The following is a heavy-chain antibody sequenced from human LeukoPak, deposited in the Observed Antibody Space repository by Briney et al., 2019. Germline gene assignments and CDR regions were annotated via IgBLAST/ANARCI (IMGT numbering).Heavy chain of an antibody. CDR1: GFTFSSYA. Sequence: GGSLRLSCAASGFTFSSYAMSWVRQAPGKGLESVSGISSSGGSTYYADSVKGRFTISRDNAKNSLYLQMNSLRAEDTAVYYCARFTIGWYYFDYWGQGTLVTVSS. D-gene: IGHD6-19*01. CDR3: ARFTIGWYYFDY. J-gene: IGHJ4*02. CDR2: ISSSGGST. V-gene: IGHV3-23*01.